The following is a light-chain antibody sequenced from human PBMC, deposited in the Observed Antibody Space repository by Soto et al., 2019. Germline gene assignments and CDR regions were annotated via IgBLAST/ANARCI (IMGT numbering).Light chain of an antibody. V-gene: IGLV2-14*01. CDR1: SRDVGGYNY. CDR3: SSYTSRSTRDYV. CDR2: EVS. J-gene: IGLJ1*01. Sequence: QSALTQPASVSGSPGQSITISCTGTSRDVGGYNYVSWYQQHPGKAPKLMIYEVSNRPSGVSNRFSGSKSGNTASLTISGLQAEDEADYYCSSYTSRSTRDYVFGSGTKLTVL.